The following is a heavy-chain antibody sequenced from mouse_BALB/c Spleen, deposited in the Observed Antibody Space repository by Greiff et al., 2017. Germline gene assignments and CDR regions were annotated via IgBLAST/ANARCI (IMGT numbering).Heavy chain of an antibody. J-gene: IGHJ4*01. CDR3: TIFTTVVATEAMDY. D-gene: IGHD1-1*01. CDR2: IDPETGGT. Sequence: VKVVESGAELVRPGASVTLSCKASGYTFTDYEMHWVKQTPVHGLEWIGAIDPETGGTAYNQKFKGKATLTADKSSSTAYMELRSLTSEDSAVYYCTIFTTVVATEAMDYWGQGTSVTVSS. CDR1: GYTFTDYE. V-gene: IGHV1-15*01.